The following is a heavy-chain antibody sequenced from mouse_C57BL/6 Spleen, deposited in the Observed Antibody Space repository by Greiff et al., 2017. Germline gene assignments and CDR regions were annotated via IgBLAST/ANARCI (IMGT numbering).Heavy chain of an antibody. Sequence: QVHVKQSGAELVKPGASVKISCKASGYAFSSYWMNWVKQRPGKGLEWIGQIYPGDGDTNYNGKFKGKATLTADKSSSTAYMQLSSLTSEDSAVYFCASQTAQATPFDYWGQGTTLTVSS. D-gene: IGHD3-2*02. CDR2: IYPGDGDT. CDR3: ASQTAQATPFDY. CDR1: GYAFSSYW. J-gene: IGHJ2*01. V-gene: IGHV1-80*01.